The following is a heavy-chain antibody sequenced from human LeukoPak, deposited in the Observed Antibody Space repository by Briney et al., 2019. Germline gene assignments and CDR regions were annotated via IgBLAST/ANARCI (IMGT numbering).Heavy chain of an antibody. CDR1: GYTFTSYG. CDR2: ISAYNGNT. V-gene: IGHV1-18*01. CDR3: ARAVVLYDSSGNFDY. J-gene: IGHJ4*02. D-gene: IGHD3-22*01. Sequence: GASVKVSCKASGYTFTSYGISWVRPAPGQGLEWMGWISAYNGNTNYAQKLQGRVTMTTDTSTSTAYMELRSLRSDDTAVYYCARAVVLYDSSGNFDYWGQGTLVTVSS.